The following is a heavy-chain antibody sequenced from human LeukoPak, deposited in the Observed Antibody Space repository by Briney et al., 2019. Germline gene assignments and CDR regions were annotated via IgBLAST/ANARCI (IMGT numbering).Heavy chain of an antibody. CDR2: INPSGGNT. Sequence: ASVKVSCKASGYTFIYHYMHWVRQAPGQGLEWMGIINPSGGNTKYAQKFQGRVTMTTDTSTSTAYMELRSLRSDDTAVYYCARVLDYDILTGSDWGQGTLVTVSS. D-gene: IGHD3-9*01. J-gene: IGHJ4*02. V-gene: IGHV1-46*01. CDR1: GYTFIYHY. CDR3: ARVLDYDILTGSD.